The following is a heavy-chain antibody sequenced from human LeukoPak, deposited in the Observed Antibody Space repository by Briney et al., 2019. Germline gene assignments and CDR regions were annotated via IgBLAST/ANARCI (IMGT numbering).Heavy chain of an antibody. Sequence: SETLSLTCTVSGGSISSSSYYWGWIRQPPGKGLEWIGNIYYSGNTYYNPSLKSRVAISVDTSKNQFSLKLSSVTAADTAVYYCARRATTMSLDYWGQGTLVIVSS. J-gene: IGHJ4*02. CDR3: ARRATTMSLDY. CDR1: GGSISSSSYY. V-gene: IGHV4-39*01. CDR2: IYYSGNT. D-gene: IGHD5-24*01.